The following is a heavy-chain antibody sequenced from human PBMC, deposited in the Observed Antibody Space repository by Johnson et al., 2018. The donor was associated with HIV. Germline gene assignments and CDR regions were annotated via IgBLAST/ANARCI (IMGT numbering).Heavy chain of an antibody. Sequence: VQLVESGGGAVQPGGSLRLSCAASGFTVSSNYITWVRQAPGKGLEWISVIYSGGDTYYADSVKGRFTISRDDSKNTLYLQMNRLTAEDTAVYYCARGPIADDAFDIWGQGTMVTVSS. CDR2: IYSGGDT. CDR1: GFTVSSNY. V-gene: IGHV3-66*01. J-gene: IGHJ3*02. D-gene: IGHD3-16*02. CDR3: ARGPIADDAFDI.